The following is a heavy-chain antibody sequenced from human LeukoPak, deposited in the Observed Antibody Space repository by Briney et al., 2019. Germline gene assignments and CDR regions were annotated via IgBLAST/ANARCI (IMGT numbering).Heavy chain of an antibody. V-gene: IGHV3-74*01. J-gene: IGHJ3*02. D-gene: IGHD5-18*01. CDR1: GFTLNNYW. Sequence: PGGSLRLSCAASGFTLNNYWMHWVRQAPGKGLVWVSRINSDGRSTSYADPVKGRFTISRDNAKNTLYLQMNSLRAEDTALYYCAREAAGYSRQTDAFDIWGQGTMVTVSS. CDR3: AREAAGYSRQTDAFDI. CDR2: INSDGRST.